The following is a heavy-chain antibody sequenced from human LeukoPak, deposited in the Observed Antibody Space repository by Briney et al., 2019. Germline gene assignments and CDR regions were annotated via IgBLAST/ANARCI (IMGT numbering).Heavy chain of an antibody. D-gene: IGHD3-10*01. Sequence: PGGSLRLSCVGSGLNFNTYDLTWVRQAPGKGLEWVALFGTRHTHIFYADSVEGRFAISRDNSKNTLYLQMNSLRAEDTAVYYCARDSSPYGSGSYLDYWGQGTLVTVSS. J-gene: IGHJ4*02. V-gene: IGHV3-23*01. CDR3: ARDSSPYGSGSYLDY. CDR2: FGTRHTHI. CDR1: GLNFNTYD.